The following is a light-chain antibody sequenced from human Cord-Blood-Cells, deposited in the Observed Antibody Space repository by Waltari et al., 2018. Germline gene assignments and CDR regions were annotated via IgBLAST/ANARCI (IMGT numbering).Light chain of an antibody. CDR2: AAS. CDR3: QQSYSTPYT. V-gene: IGKV1-39*01. Sequence: IQLTQSPSSLSASVGDRVPITCRASQSISSYLNWYQQKPGKAPKLLIYAASSLQSGVPSRFSGSGSGTDFTLASSSLQPEDFATYYCQQSYSTPYTFGQGTKLEIK. J-gene: IGKJ2*01. CDR1: QSISSY.